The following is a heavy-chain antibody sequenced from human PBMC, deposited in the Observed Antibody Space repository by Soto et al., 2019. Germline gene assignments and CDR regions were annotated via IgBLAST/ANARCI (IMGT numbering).Heavy chain of an antibody. J-gene: IGHJ4*02. Sequence: SVKVSCKASGGTFSSYAISWVRQAPGQGLEWVGGIIPRLGTANYAQKFQGRVTITADESTSTAYMELSSLRSEDTAMYYCAKVKYDSSGYYRNFDYWGQGTLVTVSS. V-gene: IGHV1-69*13. D-gene: IGHD3-22*01. CDR2: IIPRLGTA. CDR1: GGTFSSYA. CDR3: AKVKYDSSGYYRNFDY.